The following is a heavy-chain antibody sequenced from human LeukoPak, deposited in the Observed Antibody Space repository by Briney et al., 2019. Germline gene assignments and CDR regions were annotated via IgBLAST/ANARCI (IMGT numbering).Heavy chain of an antibody. J-gene: IGHJ6*03. Sequence: GASVKVSCKASGYTFTSYYMHWVRQAPGRGLEWMGIINPSGGSTSYAQKFQGRVTMTRDTSTSTVYMELSSLRSEDTAVYYCARAPHLLRFHTYMDVWGKGTTVTVSS. CDR1: GYTFTSYY. CDR3: ARAPHLLRFHTYMDV. D-gene: IGHD3-3*01. CDR2: INPSGGST. V-gene: IGHV1-46*01.